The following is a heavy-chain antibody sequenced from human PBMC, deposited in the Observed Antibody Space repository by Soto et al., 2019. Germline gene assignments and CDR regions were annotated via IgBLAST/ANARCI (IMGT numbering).Heavy chain of an antibody. J-gene: IGHJ6*02. CDR2: INPNSGGT. CDR1: GYTFTCYY. D-gene: IGHD3-10*01. CDR3: ARGGGRDSGTRVNYYYYGMDV. Sequence: GASVKVSCKASGYTFTCYYMHWVRQAPGQGLEWMGWINPNSGGTNYAQKFQGWVTMTRDTSISTAYMGLSRLRSDDTAVYYCARGGGRDSGTRVNYYYYGMDVWGQGTTVTVSX. V-gene: IGHV1-2*04.